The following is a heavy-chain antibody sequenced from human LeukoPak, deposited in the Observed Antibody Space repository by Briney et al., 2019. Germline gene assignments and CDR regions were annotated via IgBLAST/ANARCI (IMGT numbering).Heavy chain of an antibody. CDR3: ERVAYSSTWGYFDY. D-gene: IGHD6-13*01. V-gene: IGHV3-48*03. CDR2: IRISGSTI. Sequence: PGGSLRLSCAASGFTSSSYEVNWVRQAPGKGLECVSYIRISGSTIYYADSVKGRFTISRENAKNSLYLKIKSLRAEDPPVYYCERVAYSSTWGYFDYWGQGTLVTVSS. J-gene: IGHJ4*02. CDR1: GFTSSSYE.